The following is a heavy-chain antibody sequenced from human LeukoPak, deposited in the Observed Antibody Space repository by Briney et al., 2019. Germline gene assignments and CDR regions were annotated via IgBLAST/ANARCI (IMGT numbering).Heavy chain of an antibody. Sequence: GGSLRLSCAASGFTFSSYGMHWVRQAPGKGLEGVAVISYDGSNKYYADSVKGRFTISRDNSKNTLYLQMNSLRAEDTAVYYCAKDDPVTTGAFDYWGQGTLVTVSS. CDR2: ISYDGSNK. J-gene: IGHJ4*02. CDR1: GFTFSSYG. D-gene: IGHD4-17*01. CDR3: AKDDPVTTGAFDY. V-gene: IGHV3-30*18.